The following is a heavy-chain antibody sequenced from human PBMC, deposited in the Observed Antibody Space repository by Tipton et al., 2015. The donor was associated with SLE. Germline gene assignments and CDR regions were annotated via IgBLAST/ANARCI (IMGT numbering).Heavy chain of an antibody. CDR2: IYYSGST. CDR1: DGSIINCAFY. V-gene: IGHV4-30-4*01. Sequence: TLSLTCTVSDGSIINCAFYWSWFRQHPGKGLEWIGYIYYSGSTNYNTSLKSRVTISVDTSKNQFSLKLSSVTAADTAVYYCARFGRLGELSLFDAFDIWGQGTMVTVSS. CDR3: ARFGRLGELSLFDAFDI. D-gene: IGHD3-16*02. J-gene: IGHJ3*02.